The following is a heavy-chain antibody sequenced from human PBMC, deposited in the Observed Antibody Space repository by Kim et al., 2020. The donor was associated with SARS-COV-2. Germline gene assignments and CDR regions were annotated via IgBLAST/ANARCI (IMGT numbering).Heavy chain of an antibody. D-gene: IGHD3-9*01. V-gene: IGHV3-9*01. J-gene: IGHJ3*02. CDR3: AKALWYDILTGYSAGDAFDI. CDR1: GFTFGDYA. CDR2: ISWNSGSI. Sequence: GGSLRLSCAASGFTFGDYAMHWVRQAPGKGLEWVSGISWNSGSIGYADSVKGRFTISRDNAKNSLYLQMNSLRAEDTALYYCAKALWYDILTGYSAGDAFDIWGQGTMVTVSS.